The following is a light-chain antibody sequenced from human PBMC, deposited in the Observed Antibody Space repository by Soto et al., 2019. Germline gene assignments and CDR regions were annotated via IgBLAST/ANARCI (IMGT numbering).Light chain of an antibody. V-gene: IGKV3-20*01. CDR3: QQYHSPLWT. Sequence: EIVLTKSPGTLSLSPGERATLSCRASQTVSSIYLAWYQQKPGQAPRLLIYNGSNRATGIPDRFSGSGSGTAFTLTISRLEPEDFAVYYCQQYHSPLWTFGQVTMAAIK. CDR2: NGS. CDR1: QTVSSIY. J-gene: IGKJ1*01.